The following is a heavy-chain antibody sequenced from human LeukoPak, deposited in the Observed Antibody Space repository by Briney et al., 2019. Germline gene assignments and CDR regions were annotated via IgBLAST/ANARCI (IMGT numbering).Heavy chain of an antibody. CDR1: GYSFTTYY. Sequence: GASVKVSCKSSGYSFTTYYMHWVRQAPGQGLEYMGIIDPSGGSTGYAQKFQGRITMTRDMSTSTVYMELSSLRSEDTAVYYCARGGDGDRRDFDYWGQGTLVTVSS. J-gene: IGHJ4*02. D-gene: IGHD5-24*01. CDR2: IDPSGGST. CDR3: ARGGDGDRRDFDY. V-gene: IGHV1-46*01.